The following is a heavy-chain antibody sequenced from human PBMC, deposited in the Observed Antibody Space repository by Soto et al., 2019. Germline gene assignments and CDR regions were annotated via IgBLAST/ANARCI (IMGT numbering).Heavy chain of an antibody. CDR1: GFTFSIYA. V-gene: IGHV3-23*01. CDR3: AKNFRETTGSCMDV. D-gene: IGHD4-4*01. J-gene: IGHJ6*02. Sequence: GGSLRLSCAASGFTFSIYAMSWVRQAPGKGLEWVSAISGSGISTFDADSVKGRFIISRDNSRNTLYLQMNGLRAEDTAIYFCAKNFRETTGSCMDVWGQGTTVTVSS. CDR2: ISGSGIST.